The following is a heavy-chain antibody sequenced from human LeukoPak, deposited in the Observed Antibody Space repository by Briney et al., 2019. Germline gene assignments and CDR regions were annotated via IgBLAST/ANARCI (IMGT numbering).Heavy chain of an antibody. J-gene: IGHJ5*02. CDR3: ARLYGSGSHNWFDP. D-gene: IGHD3-10*01. CDR2: IYHSGST. CDR1: GYSISSGYY. Sequence: PSGTLSLTCTVSGYSISSGYYWGWMRQPPGKGLEWIGSIYHSGSTYYNPSLKSRVTMSVDTSKNQFSLKLSSVTAADTAVYHCARLYGSGSHNWFDPWGQGTLVTVSS. V-gene: IGHV4-38-2*02.